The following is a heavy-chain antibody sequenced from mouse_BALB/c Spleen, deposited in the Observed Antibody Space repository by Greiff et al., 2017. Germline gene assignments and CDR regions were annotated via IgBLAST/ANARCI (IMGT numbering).Heavy chain of an antibody. CDR2: ISYSGST. V-gene: IGHV3-2*02. CDR3: ARSRSYFDY. Sequence: EVKLQESGPGLVKPSQSLSLTCTVTGYSITSDYAWNWIRQFPGNKLEWMGYISYSGSTSYNPSLKSRISITRDTSKNQFFLQLNSVTTEDTATYYCARSRSYFDYWGQGTTLTVSS. J-gene: IGHJ2*01. CDR1: GYSITSDYA.